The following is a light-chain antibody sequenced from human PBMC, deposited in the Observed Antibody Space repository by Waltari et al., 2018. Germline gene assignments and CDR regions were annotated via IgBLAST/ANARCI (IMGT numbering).Light chain of an antibody. Sequence: QSVLTQPPSVTAAPGQKVSIPCSGSSSNIGTSDLSWYQQVPGTAPKLLIFETNLRPSGIPDRFSGSKSGTSATLGITGLQTGDEANYYCGTWDTSLSAGVFGGGTKLTVL. CDR2: ETN. CDR1: SSNIGTSD. CDR3: GTWDTSLSAGV. J-gene: IGLJ3*02. V-gene: IGLV1-51*02.